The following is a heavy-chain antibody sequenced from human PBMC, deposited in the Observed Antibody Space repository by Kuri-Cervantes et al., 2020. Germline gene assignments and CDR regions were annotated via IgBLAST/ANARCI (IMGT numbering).Heavy chain of an antibody. CDR3: AKDCLDYYGSGSSNGMDV. V-gene: IGHV3-30*02. CDR1: GFTFSNYV. CDR2: IWYDGNKK. D-gene: IGHD3-10*01. J-gene: IGHJ6*02. Sequence: GGSLRLSCAASGFTFSNYVMHWVRQAPGKGLEWVAVIWYDGNKKYYADSVKGRFTISRDNSKNTLYLQMNSLRAEDTAVYYCAKDCLDYYGSGSSNGMDVWGQGTTVTVSS.